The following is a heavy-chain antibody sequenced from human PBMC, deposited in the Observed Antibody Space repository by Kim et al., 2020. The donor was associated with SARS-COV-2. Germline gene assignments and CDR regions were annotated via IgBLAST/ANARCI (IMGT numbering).Heavy chain of an antibody. D-gene: IGHD3-10*01. CDR2: IRSKAYGGTT. Sequence: GGSLRLSCTASGFTFGAYIMSWFRQAPGKGLEWVGFIRSKAYGGTTEYAASVKGRFTISRDDSKSIAYLQMNSLKTDDTAVYYCTRVRSGNYGLWYWGQGTRVPVSS. CDR3: TRVRSGNYGLWY. V-gene: IGHV3-49*03. CDR1: GFTFGAYI. J-gene: IGHJ4*02.